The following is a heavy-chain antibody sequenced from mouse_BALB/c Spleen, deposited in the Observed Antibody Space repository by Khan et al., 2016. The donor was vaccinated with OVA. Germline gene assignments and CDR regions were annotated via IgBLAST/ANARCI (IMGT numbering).Heavy chain of an antibody. CDR1: GYTFTNYG. Sequence: QIQLVQSGPELKKPGETVKISCKASGYTFTNYGMNWVKQAPGKGLKWMGWINTYTGEPTYADDFKGRFAFSLETSASTAYLQINNLKNEDTATYFCARSNGNDWFAYGGQGTLVTVSA. CDR3: ARSNGNDWFAY. D-gene: IGHD4-1*01. V-gene: IGHV9-3-1*01. J-gene: IGHJ3*01. CDR2: INTYTGEP.